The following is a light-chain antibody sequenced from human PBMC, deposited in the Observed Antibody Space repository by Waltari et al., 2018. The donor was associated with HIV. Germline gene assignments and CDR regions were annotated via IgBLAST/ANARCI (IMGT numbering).Light chain of an antibody. CDR3: ATWDDSLSGVV. J-gene: IGLJ2*01. V-gene: IGLV3-25*03. CDR1: ALLKQY. Sequence: SYELTQPPSVSVSPGQTARITCSGDALLKQYAYWYQQKPGQAPVVVIYKDSERPSGIPERLSGSSSGTTVTLTISGVQTEDEADYYCATWDDSLSGVVFGGGTKVTVL. CDR2: KDS.